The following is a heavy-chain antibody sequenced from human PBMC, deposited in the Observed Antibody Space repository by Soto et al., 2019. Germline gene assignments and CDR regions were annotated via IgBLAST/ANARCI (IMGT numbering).Heavy chain of an antibody. CDR2: MNPNSGNT. CDR1: GNTFTSYD. D-gene: IGHD6-13*01. J-gene: IGHJ6*02. V-gene: IGHV1-8*01. CDR3: ASSAAGYSSSWYSYKYYYGMDV. Sequence: ASVKVSCKASGNTFTSYDINWVRQATGQGLEWMGWMNPNSGNTGYAQKFQGRVTMTRNTSISTAYMELSSLRSEDTAVYYCASSAAGYSSSWYSYKYYYGMDVWGQGTTVTVSS.